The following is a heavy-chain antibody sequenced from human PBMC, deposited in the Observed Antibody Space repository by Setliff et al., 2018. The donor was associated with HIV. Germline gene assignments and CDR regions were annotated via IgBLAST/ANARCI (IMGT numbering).Heavy chain of an antibody. J-gene: IGHJ4*01. CDR1: GFTFNTYA. CDR3: AKDRAGSGGSYALDF. Sequence: PGGSLRLSCAASGFTFNTYAMSWVRQAPGKGLEWVSVISGSGGSTFYADSVKGRFTISRDNSKNTLYLQMNRLRVEDTAVYYCAKDRAGSGGSYALDFWGHGTLVTVSS. CDR2: ISGSGGST. D-gene: IGHD1-26*01. V-gene: IGHV3-23*01.